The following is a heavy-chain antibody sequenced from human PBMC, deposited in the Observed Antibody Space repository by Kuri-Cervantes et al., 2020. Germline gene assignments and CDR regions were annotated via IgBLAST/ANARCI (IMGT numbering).Heavy chain of an antibody. Sequence: SETLSLTCAVSGYSISSGYYWGWIRQPPGKGLEWIGSIYHSGSTNYNPSLKSRVTISVDTSKNQFSLKLSSVTAADTAVYYCARSPLSSSCPKRNWFDPWGQGTLVTVSS. CDR2: IYHSGST. CDR1: GYSISSGYY. D-gene: IGHD6-13*01. V-gene: IGHV4-38-2*01. CDR3: ARSPLSSSCPKRNWFDP. J-gene: IGHJ5*02.